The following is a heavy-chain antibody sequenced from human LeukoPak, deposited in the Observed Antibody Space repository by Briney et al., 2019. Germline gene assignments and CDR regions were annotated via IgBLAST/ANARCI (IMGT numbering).Heavy chain of an antibody. CDR1: GYTFTGYF. CDR3: ARVHATGYFSLDLGY. V-gene: IGHV1-2*02. CDR2: INPNTGGT. D-gene: IGHD3-9*01. Sequence: ASVKLSCKASGYTFTGYFMHWVRQAHGQGLDWMGWINPNTGGTKYAQKFQGRVTMTRDTSIGTAYMELSTVTSDDTAVYFCARVHATGYFSLDLGYWGQGTLVTVSS. J-gene: IGHJ4*02.